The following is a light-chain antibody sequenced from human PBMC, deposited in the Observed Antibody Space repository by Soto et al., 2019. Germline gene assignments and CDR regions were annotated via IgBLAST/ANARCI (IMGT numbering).Light chain of an antibody. CDR2: DAS. CDR3: QQSYRTPYT. Sequence: DIQMTQSPSSLSASVGDRVTITCRASQGISTYLVWYQQRQGRAPKLLIYDASSLLSGVPSRFSGSGSGTDFTLTISSLQLEDFATYYCQQSYRTPYTFGQGTKLETK. J-gene: IGKJ2*01. CDR1: QGISTY. V-gene: IGKV1-39*01.